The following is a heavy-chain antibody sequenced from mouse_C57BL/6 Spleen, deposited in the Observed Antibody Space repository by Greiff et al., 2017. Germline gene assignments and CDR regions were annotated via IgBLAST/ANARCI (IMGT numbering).Heavy chain of an antibody. V-gene: IGHV6-3*01. CDR1: GFTFSNYW. CDR3: TGLNWDWFAY. Sequence: EVQLVESGGGLVQPGGSMKLSCVASGFTFSNYWMNWVRQSPEKGLEWVAQIRLKSDNYATHYAESVKGRFTISRDDSKSSVYLQMNNLRAEDTGIYYCTGLNWDWFAYWGQGTLVTVSA. J-gene: IGHJ3*01. CDR2: IRLKSDNYAT. D-gene: IGHD4-1*01.